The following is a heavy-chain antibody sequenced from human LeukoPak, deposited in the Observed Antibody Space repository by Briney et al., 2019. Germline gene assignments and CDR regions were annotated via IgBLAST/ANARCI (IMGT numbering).Heavy chain of an antibody. J-gene: IGHJ4*02. D-gene: IGHD5-12*01. CDR3: ARAYSGYDNLDY. Sequence: GGSLRLSCAASGFTFSSYWMHWVRQAPGKGLVWVSRINSDGSSTSYADSVKGRFTLSRDNAKNTLYLQMNSLRAEDTAVYYCARAYSGYDNLDYWGQGTLVTVSS. CDR2: INSDGSST. CDR1: GFTFSSYW. V-gene: IGHV3-74*01.